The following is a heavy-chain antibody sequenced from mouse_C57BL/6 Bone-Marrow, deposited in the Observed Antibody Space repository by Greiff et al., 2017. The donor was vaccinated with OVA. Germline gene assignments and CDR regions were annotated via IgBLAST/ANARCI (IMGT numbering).Heavy chain of an antibody. V-gene: IGHV5-4*01. Sequence: EVQLMESGGGLVKPGGSLKLSCAASGFTFSSYAMSWVRQTPEKRLEWVATISDGGSYTYYPDNVKGRFTISRDNAKNNLYLQMSHLKSEDTAMYYCARDYDYPAWFAYWGQGTLVTVSA. CDR3: ARDYDYPAWFAY. J-gene: IGHJ3*01. D-gene: IGHD2-4*01. CDR1: GFTFSSYA. CDR2: ISDGGSYT.